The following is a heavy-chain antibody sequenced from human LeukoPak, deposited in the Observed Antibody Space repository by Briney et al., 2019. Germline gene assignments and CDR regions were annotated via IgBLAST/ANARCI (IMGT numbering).Heavy chain of an antibody. D-gene: IGHD3-10*02. J-gene: IGHJ6*04. CDR1: GFTFSRNS. Sequence: GGSLRLSCAASGFTFSRNSMNWVRQAPGKGLEWVSSISTSSSYIYYADSVKGRFTISRDNAKNSLYLQMNSLRAEDTAVYYCAELGITMIGGVWGKGTTVTISS. CDR3: AELGITMIGGV. V-gene: IGHV3-21*01. CDR2: ISTSSSYI.